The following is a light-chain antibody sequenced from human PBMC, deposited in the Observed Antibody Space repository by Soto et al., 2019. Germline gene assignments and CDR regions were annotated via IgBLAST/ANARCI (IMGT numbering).Light chain of an antibody. CDR1: QSISSW. V-gene: IGKV1-5*03. Sequence: DIQMTQSPSTLSASVGDRVTITCRASQSISSWLAWYQQKPGKAPKLLIYKASSLESGVPSRFSGSGSGTEFTLSISGLQPDDFATYYCQQYNSYPLTFGGGTKVEIK. J-gene: IGKJ4*01. CDR3: QQYNSYPLT. CDR2: KAS.